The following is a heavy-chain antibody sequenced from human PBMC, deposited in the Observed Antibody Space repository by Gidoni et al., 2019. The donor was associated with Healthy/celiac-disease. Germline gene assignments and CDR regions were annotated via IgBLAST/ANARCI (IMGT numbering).Heavy chain of an antibody. D-gene: IGHD6-19*01. Sequence: VQLVESGGGLVKPGGSLRLSCAASVFTFSSYSMNWVRQAPGKGLEGVSSISSRSSYIYYADSVKGRFTISRDNAKNSLYLQMNSLRAEDTAVYYCARDGLGQWLDTLGDFDLWGRGTLVTVSS. CDR2: ISSRSSYI. CDR1: VFTFSSYS. CDR3: ARDGLGQWLDTLGDFDL. J-gene: IGHJ2*01. V-gene: IGHV3-21*01.